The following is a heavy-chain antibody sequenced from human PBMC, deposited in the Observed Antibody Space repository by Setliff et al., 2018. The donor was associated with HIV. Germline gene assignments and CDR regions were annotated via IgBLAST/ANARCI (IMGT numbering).Heavy chain of an antibody. CDR3: AKDLGGGSYGNWAYGMDV. Sequence: PGGSLRLSCAASGFTFSSYAMSWVRQAPGKGLERVSAISGSGGSTYYADSVKGRFTISRDNSKNTLNLQMNSLRTEDTALYYCAKDLGGGSYGNWAYGMDVGGQGTTVTVSS. CDR1: GFTFSSYA. V-gene: IGHV3-23*01. CDR2: ISGSGGST. J-gene: IGHJ6*02. D-gene: IGHD4-17*01.